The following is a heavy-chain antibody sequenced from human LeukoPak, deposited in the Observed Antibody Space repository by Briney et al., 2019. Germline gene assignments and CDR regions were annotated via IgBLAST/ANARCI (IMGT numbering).Heavy chain of an antibody. Sequence: GGSLRLSCAASGFTFSSYEMNWVRQAPGKGLEWVLYISSSGSTIYYADSVKGRFTISRDNAKNSLYLQMNSLRAEDTAVYYCASGSGYYYAGFDYWGRGTLVTVSS. CDR3: ASGSGYYYAGFDY. CDR1: GFTFSSYE. CDR2: ISSSGSTI. V-gene: IGHV3-48*03. J-gene: IGHJ4*02. D-gene: IGHD3-22*01.